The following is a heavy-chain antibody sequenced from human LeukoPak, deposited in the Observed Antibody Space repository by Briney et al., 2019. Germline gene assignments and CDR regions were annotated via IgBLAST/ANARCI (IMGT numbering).Heavy chain of an antibody. D-gene: IGHD6-19*01. Sequence: GESLKISCKGSGYSFTSYWIGWVRQMPGKGLEWMGIIYPGDSDTRYSPSFQGQVTISADKSISTAYLQWSSLKASDTAMYYCASPPRYSSGWTQFDYWGQGTLVTVSS. CDR3: ASPPRYSSGWTQFDY. V-gene: IGHV5-51*01. CDR1: GYSFTSYW. J-gene: IGHJ4*02. CDR2: IYPGDSDT.